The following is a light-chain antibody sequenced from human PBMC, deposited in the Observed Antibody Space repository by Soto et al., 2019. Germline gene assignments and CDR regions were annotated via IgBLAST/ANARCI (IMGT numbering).Light chain of an antibody. V-gene: IGKV3-20*01. CDR3: QQYGSSPFT. Sequence: EIVLTQSPGTLSLSPGDRATLSCRPSQSVTSSFLAWYQQKPGQAPRLLIYAASSRATGIPDRFSGSGSGTDFTLTISRLEPEDFAVYYCQQYGSSPFTFGGGTKVDIK. J-gene: IGKJ4*01. CDR2: AAS. CDR1: QSVTSSF.